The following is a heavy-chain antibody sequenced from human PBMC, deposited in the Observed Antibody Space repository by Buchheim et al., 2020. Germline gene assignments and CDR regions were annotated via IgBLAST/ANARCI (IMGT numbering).Heavy chain of an antibody. CDR3: ARNICSGGSCSVPFSNYGMDV. J-gene: IGHJ6*02. CDR2: IYHSGTT. CDR1: GGSINSGCCY. V-gene: IGHV4-31*03. Sequence: QVQLQESGPGLVKASQTLSLTCTASGGSINSGCCYWSWIRHHPKKGLEWIGYIYHSGTTYYNPSLESRASISIDTSKNQFSLRLTSVTAADTAVYFCARNICSGGSCSVPFSNYGMDVWGQGTT. D-gene: IGHD2-15*01.